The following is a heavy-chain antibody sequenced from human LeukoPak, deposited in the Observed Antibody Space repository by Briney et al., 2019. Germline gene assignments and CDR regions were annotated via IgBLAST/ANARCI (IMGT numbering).Heavy chain of an antibody. CDR3: ARWLTGYSNFDY. CDR1: GYTFTSYE. D-gene: IGHD3-9*01. CDR2: MNPASGKT. Sequence: ASVKVSCKASGYTFTSYEIHWVRQATGQGLEWMGWMNPASGKTGYAQKFQGRLTITRNTSISTAYMELSSLRSEDTAVYYCARWLTGYSNFDYWGQGTLVTVSS. J-gene: IGHJ4*02. V-gene: IGHV1-8*03.